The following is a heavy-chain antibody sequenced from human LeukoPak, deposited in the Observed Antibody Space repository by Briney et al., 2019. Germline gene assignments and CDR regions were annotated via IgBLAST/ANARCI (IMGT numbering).Heavy chain of an antibody. Sequence: NASGTLSPTCAVSGGSISSSNWWSWVRQPPGKGLEWIGEIYHSGSTNYNPSLKSRVTISVDKSKNQFSLKLSSVTAADTAVYYCARFSVRWFDAFDIWGQGTMVTVSS. J-gene: IGHJ3*02. V-gene: IGHV4-4*02. D-gene: IGHD3-10*01. CDR3: ARFSVRWFDAFDI. CDR2: IYHSGST. CDR1: GGSISSSNW.